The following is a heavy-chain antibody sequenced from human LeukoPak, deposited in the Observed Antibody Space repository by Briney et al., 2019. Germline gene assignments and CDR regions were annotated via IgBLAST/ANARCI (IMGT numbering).Heavy chain of an antibody. CDR1: GSTFNAHA. V-gene: IGHV3-23*01. CDR2: ISGDVRDT. Sequence: GGSLRLSCEASGSTFNAHAMNWVRQAPGKGLEWVSVISGDVRDTNYANPVKGRFTISRDNSKNAVFLQMDSLRVEDTAMCYCAKDGYYSSANHFARLHFDLWGRGTLVTVSS. J-gene: IGHJ2*01. D-gene: IGHD3-10*01. CDR3: AKDGYYSSANHFARLHFDL.